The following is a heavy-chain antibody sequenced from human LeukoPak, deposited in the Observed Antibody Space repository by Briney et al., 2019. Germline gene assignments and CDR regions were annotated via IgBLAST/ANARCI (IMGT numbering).Heavy chain of an antibody. D-gene: IGHD3-10*01. CDR2: IYYSGST. CDR1: GGSISSYY. CDR3: ARDDYYGSGSSED. V-gene: IGHV4-59*01. J-gene: IGHJ4*02. Sequence: SETLSLTCTVSGGSISSYYWSWLWQPPGKGLEWIGYIYYSGSTNYNPSLKSRVTISVDTSKNQFSLKLSSVTAADTAVYYCARDDYYGSGSSEDGGQGTRVTVLS.